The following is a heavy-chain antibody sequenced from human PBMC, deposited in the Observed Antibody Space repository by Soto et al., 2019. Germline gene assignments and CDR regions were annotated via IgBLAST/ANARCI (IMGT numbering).Heavy chain of an antibody. V-gene: IGHV3-15*01. CDR2: IKSKTDGGTT. CDR3: TTLNYGVDV. J-gene: IGHJ6*02. Sequence: EVQLVESGGGLVKPGGSLSLSCEASGFIFKKAGMSGSANFPGRGLEWVGQIKSKTDGGTTDYAAPVKGRFTISRDDSRNTLYLEMNSLKTEDTAMYYCTTLNYGVDVWGQGTTVTVSS. CDR1: GFIFKKAG.